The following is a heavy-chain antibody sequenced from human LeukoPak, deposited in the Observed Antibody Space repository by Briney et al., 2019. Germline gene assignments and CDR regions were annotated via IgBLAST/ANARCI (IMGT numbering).Heavy chain of an antibody. J-gene: IGHJ6*03. Sequence: PGGSLRLSCAASGFTFSNAWMSWVRQAPGKGLEWVGRIKSKTDGGTTDYAAPVKGRFTISRDDSKNTLYLQMNSLKTEDTAVYYCTTEQVVVPAAMYGLYYMDVWGKGTTVTVSS. D-gene: IGHD2-2*01. CDR3: TTEQVVVPAAMYGLYYMDV. CDR1: GFTFSNAW. V-gene: IGHV3-15*01. CDR2: IKSKTDGGTT.